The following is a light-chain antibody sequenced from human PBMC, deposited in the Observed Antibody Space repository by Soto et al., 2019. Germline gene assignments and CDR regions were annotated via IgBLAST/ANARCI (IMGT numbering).Light chain of an antibody. J-gene: IGKJ4*01. CDR2: GAS. CDR3: QQYGNSLLT. Sequence: EIVLTQSPGTLSLSPGERATLSCRASQSVSSNYLAWYQQKPGQAPRLLIYGASIRAPGIPDRFGGSGSGTDFTLTIRRLEPEDFAVYYCQQYGNSLLTFGGGTKVEIK. V-gene: IGKV3-20*01. CDR1: QSVSSNY.